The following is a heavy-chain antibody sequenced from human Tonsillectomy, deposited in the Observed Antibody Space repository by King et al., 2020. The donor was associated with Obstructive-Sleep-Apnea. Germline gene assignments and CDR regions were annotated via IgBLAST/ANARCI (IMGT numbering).Heavy chain of an antibody. CDR1: GYTISNYG. Sequence: QLVQSGGGVVQPGRSLRLSCAASGYTISNYGMHWGRQAPGKGLELVAIILYDGSNTYYADSVKGRFTISRDNSKNTLYLQMNSLRSEDTAVYYCASPDGSGSHPPYYDYWGQGTLVTVSS. J-gene: IGHJ4*02. CDR2: ILYDGSNT. D-gene: IGHD3-10*01. V-gene: IGHV3-30*03. CDR3: ASPDGSGSHPPYYDY.